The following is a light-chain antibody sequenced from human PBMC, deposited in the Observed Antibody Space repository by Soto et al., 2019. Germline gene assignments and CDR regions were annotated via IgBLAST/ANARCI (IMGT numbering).Light chain of an antibody. V-gene: IGLV2-14*01. Sequence: QSVLTQPASVSGSPGRSITISCTGTSSDVGGYKYVSWYQLHPGTAPKLVIYDVTNRPSGVSNRFSGSKSGNTASLTISGLQAEDEADYFCSSYTSTSTLFGTGTKLTVL. CDR3: SSYTSTSTL. CDR2: DVT. CDR1: SSDVGGYKY. J-gene: IGLJ1*01.